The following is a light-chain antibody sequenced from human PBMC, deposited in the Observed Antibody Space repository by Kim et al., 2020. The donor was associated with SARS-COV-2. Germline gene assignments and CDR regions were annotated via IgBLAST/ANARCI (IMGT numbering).Light chain of an antibody. CDR2: AAS. V-gene: IGKV1-39*01. CDR1: QSISNF. J-gene: IGKJ4*01. Sequence: DIQLTQSPSSLSASVGDRVTITCRASQSISNFLNWYQQKPGKAPKLLIYAASSLQSGVPARFSGSTSGTDFTLTISSLQPEDFATYYCQQSSSFPLTFGGGTKVDIK. CDR3: QQSSSFPLT.